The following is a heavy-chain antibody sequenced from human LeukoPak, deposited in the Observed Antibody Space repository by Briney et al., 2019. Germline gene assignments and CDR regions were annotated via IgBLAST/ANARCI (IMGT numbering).Heavy chain of an antibody. Sequence: SETLSLTCTVSSGSINNYYWNWIRQPPGKGLEWIGYIFYSGSTNYNPSPNSRVTISVDTSKNQFSLKLSSVTAADTAVYYCARDYYDSSGFSYFDSWGRGTLVTVSS. CDR2: IFYSGST. CDR1: SGSINNYY. D-gene: IGHD3-22*01. J-gene: IGHJ4*02. V-gene: IGHV4-59*01. CDR3: ARDYYDSSGFSYFDS.